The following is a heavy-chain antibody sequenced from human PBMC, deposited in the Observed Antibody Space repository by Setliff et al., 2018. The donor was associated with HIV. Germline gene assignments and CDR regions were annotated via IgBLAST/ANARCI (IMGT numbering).Heavy chain of an antibody. CDR3: SRGQTTDDAFDV. J-gene: IGHJ3*01. CDR2: IYHTGSS. V-gene: IGHV4-39*07. Sequence: PSETLSLTCTVSGGSISSYYWGWIRQSPGKGLEWIGNIYHTGSSYYNPSLKSRVTISVDTSKNQFSLKLNSATAADTAMYYCSRGQTTDDAFDVWGQGTMVTVSS. CDR1: GGSISSYY. D-gene: IGHD4-17*01.